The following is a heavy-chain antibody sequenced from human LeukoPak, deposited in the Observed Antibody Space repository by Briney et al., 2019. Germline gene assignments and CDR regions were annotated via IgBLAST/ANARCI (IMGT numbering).Heavy chain of an antibody. D-gene: IGHD3-3*01. CDR2: IIPIFGTA. V-gene: IGHV1-69*13. CDR1: GGTFSSYA. Sequence: SVKVSCKASGGTFSSYAISWVRQAPGQGLEWMGGIIPIFGTANYAQKFQGRVTITADESTSTAYMELRSLRSDDTAVYYCAREGYDFWSGYFDYWGQGTLVTVSS. CDR3: AREGYDFWSGYFDY. J-gene: IGHJ4*02.